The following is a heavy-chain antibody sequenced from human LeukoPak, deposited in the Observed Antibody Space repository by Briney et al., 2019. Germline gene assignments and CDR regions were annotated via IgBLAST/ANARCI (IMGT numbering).Heavy chain of an antibody. CDR3: AELGITMIGGV. Sequence: GGSLRLSCAASGFTLSSYIMNWVRQAPGKGLEWVSSISGSSSYIYYADSVKGRFTISRDNSKSTLYIQMNSLRAEDTAVYYCAELGITMIGGVWGKGTTVTVSS. CDR1: GFTLSSYI. V-gene: IGHV3-21*01. J-gene: IGHJ6*04. CDR2: ISGSSSYI. D-gene: IGHD3-10*02.